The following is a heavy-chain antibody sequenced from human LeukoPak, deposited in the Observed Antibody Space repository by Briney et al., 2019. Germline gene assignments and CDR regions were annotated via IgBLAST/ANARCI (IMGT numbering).Heavy chain of an antibody. CDR1: GFSFKTFW. CDR2: IKHDESER. D-gene: IGHD3-3*01. J-gene: IGHJ6*02. CDR3: ARSAPLTSYNTNWFRYGMDV. V-gene: IGHV3-7*05. Sequence: PGGSLRLSCAASGFSFKTFWMSWVRQAPGKGLEWVANIKHDESERYHVDSVKGRFTISRDNAKNSLYLQMNSLRAEDTAVYYCARSAPLTSYNTNWFRYGMDVWGQGTTVTVSS.